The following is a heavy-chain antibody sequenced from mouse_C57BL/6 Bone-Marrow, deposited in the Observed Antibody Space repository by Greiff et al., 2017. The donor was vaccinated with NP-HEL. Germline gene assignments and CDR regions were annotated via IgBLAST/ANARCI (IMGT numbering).Heavy chain of an antibody. V-gene: IGHV1-81*01. CDR2: IYPRSGNT. J-gene: IGHJ3*01. Sequence: QVQLQQSGAELARPGASVKLSCKASGYTFTSYGISWVKQRTGQGLEWIGEIYPRSGNTYYNEKLKGKATLTADKSSSTAYMELRSLTSEDSAVCFCARYYGSSYRFAYWGQGTLVTVSA. CDR3: ARYYGSSYRFAY. D-gene: IGHD1-1*01. CDR1: GYTFTSYG.